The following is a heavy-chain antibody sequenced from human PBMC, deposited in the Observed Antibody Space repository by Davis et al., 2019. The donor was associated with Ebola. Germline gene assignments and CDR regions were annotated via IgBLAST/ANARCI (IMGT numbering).Heavy chain of an antibody. CDR3: ARGGGYGGYGMDV. D-gene: IGHD5-12*01. CDR2: IYYSGST. CDR1: GGSISSYY. J-gene: IGHJ6*02. Sequence: MPSETLSLTCTVSGGSISSYYWSWIRQPPGKGLEWIGYIYYSGSTNYNPSLKSRVTISVDTSKNQFSLKLSSVTAADTAVYYCARGGGYGGYGMDVWGQGTTVTVS. V-gene: IGHV4-59*01.